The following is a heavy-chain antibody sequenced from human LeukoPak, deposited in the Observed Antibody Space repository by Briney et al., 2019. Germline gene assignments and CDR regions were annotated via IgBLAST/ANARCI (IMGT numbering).Heavy chain of an antibody. D-gene: IGHD4-11*01. CDR2: IYYSGST. CDR3: ARSEINDYSKY. J-gene: IGHJ4*02. V-gene: IGHV4-59*08. CDR1: GGSISSYY. Sequence: NSSETLSLTCTVSGGSISSYYWSWIRQPPGKGLEWIGYIYYSGSTNYNPSLKSRVTLSVDTSRNQFSLKLTSVTAADTAVYYCARSEINDYSKYWGQGILVIVSS.